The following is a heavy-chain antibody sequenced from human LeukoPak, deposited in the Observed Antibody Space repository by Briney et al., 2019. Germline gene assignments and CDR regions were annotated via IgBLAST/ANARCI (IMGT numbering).Heavy chain of an antibody. J-gene: IGHJ4*02. CDR1: GFTFSSYS. CDR3: AREYGGYATSTALDY. CDR2: ISSSSSYI. V-gene: IGHV3-21*01. Sequence: SGGSLRLSCAASGFTFSSYSMNWVRQAPGKGLEWVSSISSSSSYIYYADSVKSRFTISRDNAKNSLYLQMNSLRAEDTAVYYCAREYGGYATSTALDYWGQGTLVTVSS. D-gene: IGHD5-12*01.